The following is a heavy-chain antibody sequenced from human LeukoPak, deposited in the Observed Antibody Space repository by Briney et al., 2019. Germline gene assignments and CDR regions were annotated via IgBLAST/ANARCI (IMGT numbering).Heavy chain of an antibody. V-gene: IGHV3-15*04. Sequence: GGSLRLSCADSGFSFSDAWMSCVRQIPGKGLEWVGRIDSKTDGGTTDYAAPVKGRFTISRDDSTNTLYLQMNSLKSEDTAVYYCTTYGSGRKFDYWGQGILVTVSS. J-gene: IGHJ4*02. D-gene: IGHD3-10*01. CDR2: IDSKTDGGTT. CDR1: GFSFSDAW. CDR3: TTYGSGRKFDY.